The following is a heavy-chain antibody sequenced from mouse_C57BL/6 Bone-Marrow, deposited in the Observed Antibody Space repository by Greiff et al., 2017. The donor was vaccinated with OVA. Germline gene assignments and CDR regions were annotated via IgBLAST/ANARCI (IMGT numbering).Heavy chain of an antibody. J-gene: IGHJ2*01. D-gene: IGHD1-1*01. Sequence: QVQLQQSGAELARPGASVKLSCKASGYTFTSYGISWVKQRTGQGLEWIGEIYPRSGNTYYNVKFKGKATLTADKSSSTAYMEIRSLTSEDSAVYFCARWANTVVFDYWGKGTTLTVAS. CDR2: IYPRSGNT. CDR3: ARWANTVVFDY. CDR1: GYTFTSYG. V-gene: IGHV1-81*01.